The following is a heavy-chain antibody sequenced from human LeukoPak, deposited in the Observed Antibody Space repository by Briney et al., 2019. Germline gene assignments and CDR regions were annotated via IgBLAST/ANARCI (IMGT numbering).Heavy chain of an antibody. D-gene: IGHD1-14*01. CDR3: AKFEGIPDYFDY. J-gene: IGHJ4*02. CDR1: GFTSVNYA. Sequence: GGSLRLSCAATGFTSVNYAMSWVRQAPGKGLEWVSAISGSGGSTYYADSVKGRFAISSDNSKNTLYLQMNSLRAEDTAVYYCAKFEGIPDYFDYWGQGTLVTVSS. CDR2: ISGSGGST. V-gene: IGHV3-23*01.